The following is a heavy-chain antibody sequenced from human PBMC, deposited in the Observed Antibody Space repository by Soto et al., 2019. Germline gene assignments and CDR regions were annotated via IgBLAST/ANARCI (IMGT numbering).Heavy chain of an antibody. J-gene: IGHJ6*02. V-gene: IGHV1-2*04. CDR3: ARDPGDYSIAHYYYYGMDV. Sequence: RVSVKVSCKASGYTFTGYYMHWVRQAPGQGLEWMGWINPNSGGTNYAQKFQGWVTMTRDTSISTAYMELSRLRSDDTALNYCARDPGDYSIAHYYYYGMDVWGHGTTVTVS. CDR1: GYTFTGYY. D-gene: IGHD4-4*01. CDR2: INPNSGGT.